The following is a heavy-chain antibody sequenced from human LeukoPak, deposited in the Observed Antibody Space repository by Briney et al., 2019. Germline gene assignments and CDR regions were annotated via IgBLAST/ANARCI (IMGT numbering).Heavy chain of an antibody. V-gene: IGHV3-9*03. D-gene: IGHD6-6*01. CDR2: ISWNSGSI. Sequence: GGSLRLSCAASGFTFDDYAMHWVRQAPGKGLEWVSGISWNSGSIGYADSVKGRSTISRDNAKNSLYLQMNSLRAEDMALYYCAKDLCSSSRSPYFDYWGQGTLVTVSS. CDR1: GFTFDDYA. CDR3: AKDLCSSSRSPYFDY. J-gene: IGHJ4*02.